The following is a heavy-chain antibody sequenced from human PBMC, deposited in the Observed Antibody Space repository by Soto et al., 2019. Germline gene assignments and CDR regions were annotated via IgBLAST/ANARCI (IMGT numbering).Heavy chain of an antibody. V-gene: IGHV1-46*03. CDR1: GYTFTSYY. CDR3: ARELSDDYGHNWFDP. CDR2: INPSGGST. J-gene: IGHJ5*02. Sequence: GASVKVSCKASGYTFTSYYMHWVRQAPGQGLEWMGIINPSGGSTSYAQKFQGRVTMTRDTSTSTVYMELSSLRSEDTAVYYCARELSDDYGHNWFDPWGQGTLVTVSS. D-gene: IGHD4-17*01.